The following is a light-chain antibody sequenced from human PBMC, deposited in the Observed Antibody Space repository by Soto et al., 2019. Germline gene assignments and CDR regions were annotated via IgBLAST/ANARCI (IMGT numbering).Light chain of an antibody. V-gene: IGKV3-15*01. J-gene: IGKJ4*01. CDR2: GAS. Sequence: EIVRTQSPATRSVSPGERATLSCRASQSVTSNLAWYQQKPGQAPRLVIYGASTRAIGTPARFSGSGSGTEFTLTISSLQSEDFALYYCQQYNGLPLTVGGGTKVEI. CDR3: QQYNGLPLT. CDR1: QSVTSN.